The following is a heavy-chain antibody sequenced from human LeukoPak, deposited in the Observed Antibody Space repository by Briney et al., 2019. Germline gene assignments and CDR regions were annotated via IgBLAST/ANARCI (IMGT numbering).Heavy chain of an antibody. CDR1: EGTSIALG. J-gene: IGHJ5*02. D-gene: IGHD1-26*01. V-gene: IGHV4-59*11. CDR2: IYYTGST. CDR3: ARGGNYWPQWWFDP. Sequence: SGTLPLSWSVAEGTSIALGWRWIRKPPGKGLEWIGYIYYTGSTSYNPSLKSRVTMSLDASKNQFSLELNSVTPADTAVYYCARGGNYWPQWWFDPWGRGTLVSVSS.